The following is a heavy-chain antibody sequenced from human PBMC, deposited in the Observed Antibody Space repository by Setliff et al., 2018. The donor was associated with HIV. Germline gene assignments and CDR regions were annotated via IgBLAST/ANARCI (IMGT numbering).Heavy chain of an antibody. CDR1: GDSITNDY. CDR3: ARHSPSDS. Sequence: PSATLSLTCTVSGDSITNDYWTWIRQPPGKGLEWVGYIYNGGITSYNPSLKSRVTISADASKNQFSLKLKSVTAADTAVYFCARHSPSDSWGQGTLVTSPQ. V-gene: IGHV4-59*08. CDR2: IYNGGIT. J-gene: IGHJ5*01.